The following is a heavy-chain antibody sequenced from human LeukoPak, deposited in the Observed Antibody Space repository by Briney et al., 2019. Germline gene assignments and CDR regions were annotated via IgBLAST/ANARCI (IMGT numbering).Heavy chain of an antibody. Sequence: SETLSLTCTVSGGSISSYYWSWIRQPAGKGLEWIGRIYTSGSTNYNPSLKSRVTMTVDTSKNQFSLKLSSVTAADTAVYYCARNRNYYDSSGFDYWGQGTLVTVSS. V-gene: IGHV4-4*07. CDR2: IYTSGST. CDR3: ARNRNYYDSSGFDY. D-gene: IGHD3-22*01. J-gene: IGHJ4*02. CDR1: GGSISSYY.